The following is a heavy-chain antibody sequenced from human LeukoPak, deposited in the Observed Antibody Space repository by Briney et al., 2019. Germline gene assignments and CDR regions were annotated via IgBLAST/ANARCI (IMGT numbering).Heavy chain of an antibody. CDR3: AKESYGSGSYYKIHALGY. CDR1: GFTFSSYG. J-gene: IGHJ4*02. D-gene: IGHD3-10*01. V-gene: IGHV3-23*01. CDR2: ISGSGGST. Sequence: GGSLRLSCAASGFTFSSYGMSWVRQAPGKGLEWVSGISGSGGSTYYADSVKGRFTISRDYSKNTLYLQMDSLRAEDTAVYYCAKESYGSGSYYKIHALGYWGQGTLVTVSS.